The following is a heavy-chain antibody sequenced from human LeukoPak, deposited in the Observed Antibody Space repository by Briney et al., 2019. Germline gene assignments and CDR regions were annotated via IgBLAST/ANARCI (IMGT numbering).Heavy chain of an antibody. CDR2: IDKSSGTI. Sequence: SGGSLRLSCTSPGFTFSSSSMSWVRQAPGTGLEWISYIDKSSGTICYADSVKGRFTISRDNAKSSLFLQMNSLRADDTAVYYCVRMRPGYYVDVWGKGTTVTVSS. J-gene: IGHJ6*03. CDR1: GFTFSSSS. CDR3: VRMRPGYYVDV. V-gene: IGHV3-48*04.